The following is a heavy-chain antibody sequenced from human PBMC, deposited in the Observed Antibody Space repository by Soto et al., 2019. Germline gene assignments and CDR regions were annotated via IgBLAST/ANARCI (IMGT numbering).Heavy chain of an antibody. J-gene: IGHJ4*02. CDR2: MNPNTGNS. Sequence: XSVKVSCKASGSTFTSYDIDLVRQATGQGLQCVGWMNPNTGNSAYAQKFQGRVTVTSDTSINTVHMELSSLRPEDTAVYYCARRAETNGWNGFGADKYYFDFWGQGTLVTVYS. D-gene: IGHD1-1*01. CDR3: ARRAETNGWNGFGADKYYFDF. CDR1: GSTFTSYD. V-gene: IGHV1-8*01.